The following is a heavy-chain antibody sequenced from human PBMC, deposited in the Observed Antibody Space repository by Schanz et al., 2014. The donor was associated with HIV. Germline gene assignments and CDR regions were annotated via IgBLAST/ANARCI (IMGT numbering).Heavy chain of an antibody. J-gene: IGHJ6*02. V-gene: IGHV3-33*01. CDR2: IWNDGSNT. CDR1: GFTFSDYG. CDR3: ARDRLHPGNGMDV. Sequence: QVQLVESGGGVVQPGRSLRLSCAASGFTFSDYGMHWVRQAPGKGLEWVAVIWNDGSNTFYADSVKGRFTISRDNSKKTVXXQMXXXRAEDTAVYYCARDRLHPGNGMDVWGQGTTVTVSS. D-gene: IGHD4-4*01.